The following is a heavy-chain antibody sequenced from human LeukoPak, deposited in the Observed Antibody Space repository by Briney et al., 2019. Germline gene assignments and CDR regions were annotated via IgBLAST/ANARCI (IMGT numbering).Heavy chain of an antibody. J-gene: IGHJ4*02. D-gene: IGHD5-12*01. Sequence: SVKVSCKASGGTFSSYAISWVRQAPGQGLEWMGGIIPIFGTANYAQEFQGRVTITADESTSTAYMELSSLRSEDTAVYYCARNGFEATISLFDYWGQGTLVTVSS. CDR3: ARNGFEATISLFDY. CDR2: IIPIFGTA. CDR1: GGTFSSYA. V-gene: IGHV1-69*13.